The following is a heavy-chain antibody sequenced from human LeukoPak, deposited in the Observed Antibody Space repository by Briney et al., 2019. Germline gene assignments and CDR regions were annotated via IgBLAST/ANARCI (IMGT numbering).Heavy chain of an antibody. CDR1: GLSLSGYW. Sequence: GGSLRLSCVASGLSLSGYWMYWVRQAPGKGLMYISRNNGDGSTTNYADVVKGRFTMSRDNVKNTLYLQMNSLRVEDTAVYYCARDPRNVGLAPWGQGTLVTVSS. J-gene: IGHJ5*02. CDR3: ARDPRNVGLAP. V-gene: IGHV3-74*01. CDR2: NNGDGSTT. D-gene: IGHD2-15*01.